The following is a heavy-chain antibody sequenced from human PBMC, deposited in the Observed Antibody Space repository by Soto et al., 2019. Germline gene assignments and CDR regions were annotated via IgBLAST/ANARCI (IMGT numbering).Heavy chain of an antibody. CDR2: IYRSGST. D-gene: IGHD6-13*01. Sequence: QVQLQESGPGLVKPSGTLSLTCAVSGGSIINTNWWSWVRQPPGKGLEWIGKIYRSGSTNYNPSLKSRVTISVDKSKNPLSLKLNSVTAADTAVYYCARSLDSSSVPAFDYWGQGALVTVSS. J-gene: IGHJ4*02. V-gene: IGHV4-4*02. CDR3: ARSLDSSSVPAFDY. CDR1: GGSIINTNW.